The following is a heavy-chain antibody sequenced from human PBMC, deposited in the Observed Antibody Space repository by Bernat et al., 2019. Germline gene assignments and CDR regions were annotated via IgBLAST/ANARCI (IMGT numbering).Heavy chain of an antibody. D-gene: IGHD6-6*01. CDR3: ARGGGIAAYYYYGMDV. Sequence: VQLLESGGGLVQPGGSLRLSCAASGFTFSSYGMHWVRQAPGKGLEWVAVIWYDGSNKYYADSVKGRFTISRDNSKNTLYLQMNSLRAEDTAVYYCARGGGIAAYYYYGMDVWGQGTTVTVSS. V-gene: IGHV3-33*01. CDR2: IWYDGSNK. J-gene: IGHJ6*02. CDR1: GFTFSSYG.